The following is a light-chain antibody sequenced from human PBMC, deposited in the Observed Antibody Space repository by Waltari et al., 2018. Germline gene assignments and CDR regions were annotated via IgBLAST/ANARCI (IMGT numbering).Light chain of an antibody. CDR2: DAS. J-gene: IGKJ2*01. V-gene: IGKV3-11*01. CDR1: QSVGSY. Sequence: EIVLTQSPATLSLSPGERATLSCRASQSVGSYLAWYQQKSGQAPRLLIYDASNRATGIPARFSGSGSGTDFTFTISSLEPEDFDVYYCHQRLIWPYTFGQGTKLEIK. CDR3: HQRLIWPYT.